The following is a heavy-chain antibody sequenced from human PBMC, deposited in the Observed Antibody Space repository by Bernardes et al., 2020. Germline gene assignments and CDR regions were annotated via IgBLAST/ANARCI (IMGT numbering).Heavy chain of an antibody. V-gene: IGHV3-23*01. J-gene: IGHJ3*02. CDR2: ISGSGGST. D-gene: IGHD3-22*01. Sequence: GGSLSLTWAASGFTFSNCARSWVGQAPGKGLEWASGISGSGGSTDYADSVKGRFTISRDKSKNTLFLQMHSLRVEDTAVYYCAKGRSSGYYAADAFDMRGQGTMVTVSS. CDR1: GFTFSNCA. CDR3: AKGRSSGYYAADAFDM.